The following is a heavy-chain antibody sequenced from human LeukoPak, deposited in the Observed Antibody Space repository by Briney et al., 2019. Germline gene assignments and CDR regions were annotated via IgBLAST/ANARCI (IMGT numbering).Heavy chain of an antibody. CDR2: IYYSGST. D-gene: IGHD6-13*01. Sequence: PSETLSLTCTVSGGSISSSSYYWGWIRQPPGKGLEWIGSIYYSGSTYYNPSLKSRVTISVDTSKNQFSLKPSSVTAADTAVYYCASLNRYSHAFDIWGQGTMVTVSS. J-gene: IGHJ3*02. CDR1: GGSISSSSYY. V-gene: IGHV4-39*01. CDR3: ASLNRYSHAFDI.